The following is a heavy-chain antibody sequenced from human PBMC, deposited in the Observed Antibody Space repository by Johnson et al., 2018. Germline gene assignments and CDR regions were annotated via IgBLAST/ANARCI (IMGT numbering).Heavy chain of an antibody. CDR1: GFTFSSYS. D-gene: IGHD2-21*01. CDR3: ARDLVVVVRFGAFDI. V-gene: IGHV3-21*01. J-gene: IGHJ3*02. Sequence: VQLVESGGGLVKPGGSLRLSCAASGFTFSSYSMNWVRQAPGKGLEWVSSISSRSSYIYYADSVKGRFTISRDNAKNSLYLQMNSRGAEDRAVYYRARDLVVVVRFGAFDIWGQGTMVTVSS. CDR2: ISSRSSYI.